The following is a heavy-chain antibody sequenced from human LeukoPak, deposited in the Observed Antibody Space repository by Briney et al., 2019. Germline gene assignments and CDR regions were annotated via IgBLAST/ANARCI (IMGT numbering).Heavy chain of an antibody. Sequence: ASVTVSCTASGYTFTSYAMHWVRQAPGQRLEWMGWINAGNGNTEYSQKFQGRVTITRDTSASTAYMELSSLRPEDTAVYYCALRGSGSYRFDYWGQGTLVTVSS. CDR1: GYTFTSYA. D-gene: IGHD3-10*01. CDR2: INAGNGNT. CDR3: ALRGSGSYRFDY. V-gene: IGHV1-3*01. J-gene: IGHJ4*02.